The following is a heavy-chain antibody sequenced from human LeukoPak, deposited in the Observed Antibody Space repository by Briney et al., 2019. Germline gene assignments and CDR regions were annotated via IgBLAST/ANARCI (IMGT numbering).Heavy chain of an antibody. J-gene: IGHJ4*02. Sequence: PSETLSLTCTVSGGSISSRSYYWGWIRQPPGKGLEWFGSIYYSGSTYYNPSLKSRVTISVDPYKNLFSLKLSSVTAADTAVYYGTRRHDCSGYYLGGYYFDYWGQGTLVTVSS. CDR2: IYYSGST. D-gene: IGHD3-22*01. V-gene: IGHV4-39*01. CDR1: GGSISSRSYY. CDR3: TRRHDCSGYYLGGYYFDY.